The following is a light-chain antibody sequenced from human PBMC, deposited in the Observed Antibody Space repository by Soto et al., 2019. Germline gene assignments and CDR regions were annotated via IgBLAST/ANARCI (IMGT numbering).Light chain of an antibody. J-gene: IGLJ1*01. V-gene: IGLV2-8*01. Sequence: QSVLTQPPSASGSPGQSVTISCTGTTSDVGAYNYVSWYQQHPGKAPKLIIVEVSKRPSGVPDRFSGSKSGNTASLTVSGLQAEDEADYYCSSYAGSNKDVFGTGTKVTVL. CDR3: SSYAGSNKDV. CDR1: TSDVGAYNY. CDR2: EVS.